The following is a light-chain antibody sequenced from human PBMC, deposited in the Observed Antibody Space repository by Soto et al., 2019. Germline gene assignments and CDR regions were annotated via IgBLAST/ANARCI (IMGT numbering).Light chain of an antibody. CDR1: QSISSSY. Sequence: EIVLTQSPVTLSLSPGKRATLSCRASQSISSSYLAWYQQRPGQAPRLLIYDASTRATGIPPRFSGGGSGTEFTVTISSLQSEDFAIYYCQQYDIWPPYTFGQGTKVDIK. CDR2: DAS. CDR3: QQYDIWPPYT. V-gene: IGKV3-15*01. J-gene: IGKJ2*01.